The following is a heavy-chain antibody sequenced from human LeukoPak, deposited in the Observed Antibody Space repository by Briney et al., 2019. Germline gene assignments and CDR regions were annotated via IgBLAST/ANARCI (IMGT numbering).Heavy chain of an antibody. CDR3: GRGRDSSSWVSRLYYFDY. Sequence: PSETLSLTCAVYGGSFSGYYWSWIRQPPGKGLEWIGEINHSGSTNYNPSLKSRVTISVDTSKNQFSLKLSSVTAADTAVYYCGRGRDSSSWVSRLYYFDYWGQGTLVTVSS. J-gene: IGHJ4*02. CDR2: INHSGST. V-gene: IGHV4-34*01. D-gene: IGHD6-13*01. CDR1: GGSFSGYY.